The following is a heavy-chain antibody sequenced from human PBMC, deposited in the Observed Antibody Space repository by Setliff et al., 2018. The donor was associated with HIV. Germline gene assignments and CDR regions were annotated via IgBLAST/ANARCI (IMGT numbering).Heavy chain of an antibody. D-gene: IGHD3-22*01. CDR3: AREERYYDGKGVLDY. CDR2: INSNNGGT. V-gene: IGHV1-2*02. CDR1: GYTFTAYY. Sequence: GASVKVSCKTSGYTFTAYYIHWVRQAPGQGLEWMGWINSNNGGTKYAQNFQGRVTMTRDTSITTAYMELSSLISDDTAVYYCAREERYYDGKGVLDYWGQGRWVTVS. J-gene: IGHJ4*02.